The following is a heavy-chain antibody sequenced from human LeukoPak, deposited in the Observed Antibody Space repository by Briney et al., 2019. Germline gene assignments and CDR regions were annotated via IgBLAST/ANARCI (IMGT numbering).Heavy chain of an antibody. CDR1: GGSFSGYY. D-gene: IGHD3-22*01. V-gene: IGHV4-34*01. J-gene: IGHJ6*02. CDR3: ARLYYDSSGYYYRDYYYGMAV. Sequence: PSETLSLTCAVYGGSFSGYYWSWIRQPPGKGLEWIGEINQSGSTNYNPSLKSRVTISVDTSKNQFSLKLSSVTAADTAVYYCARLYYDSSGYYYRDYYYGMAVWGQGTTVTVSS. CDR2: INQSGST.